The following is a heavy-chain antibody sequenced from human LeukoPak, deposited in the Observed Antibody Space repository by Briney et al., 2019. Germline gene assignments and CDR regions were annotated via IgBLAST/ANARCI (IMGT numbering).Heavy chain of an antibody. CDR3: ARDQDIVVVPAAHDY. D-gene: IGHD2-2*01. V-gene: IGHV3-21*01. J-gene: IGHJ4*02. CDR2: ISSSSSYI. CDR1: GFTFSSYS. Sequence: PGGSLRLSCAASGFTFSSYSMNWVRQAPGKGLEWVSSISSSSSYIYYADSVKGRFTISRDNAKNSLYLQMNSLRAEDTAVYYCARDQDIVVVPAAHDYWGQGTLVTVSS.